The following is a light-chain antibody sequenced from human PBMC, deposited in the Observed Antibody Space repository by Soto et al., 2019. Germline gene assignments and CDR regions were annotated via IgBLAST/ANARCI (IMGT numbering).Light chain of an antibody. CDR2: DVS. J-gene: IGLJ2*01. CDR3: SSYTSSSTLDVV. Sequence: QSVLTQPASVSGSPGQSITISCTGTSSDVGGYNYVSWYQQHPGKAPKLMIYDVSNRPSGVSNRFSGSKSGNTASLPISGLQAEDEADYFCSSYTSSSTLDVVFGGGTNVTVL. CDR1: SSDVGGYNY. V-gene: IGLV2-14*01.